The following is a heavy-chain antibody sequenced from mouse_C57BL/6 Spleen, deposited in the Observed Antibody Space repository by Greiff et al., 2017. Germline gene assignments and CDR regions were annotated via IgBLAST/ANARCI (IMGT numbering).Heavy chain of an antibody. CDR1: GYTFTSYW. CDR2: IDPASGST. V-gene: IGHV1-55*01. Sequence: QVQLQQPGAELVKPGASVKMSCKASGYTFTSYWITWVKQRPGQGLEWIGDIDPASGSTNYNEKFKNKATLTVDTSSSTAYMQLSSLTSEDSAVYYCASGDDNYCAYWGQGTPVTVSS. CDR3: ASGDDNYCAY. J-gene: IGHJ2*01. D-gene: IGHD2-2*01.